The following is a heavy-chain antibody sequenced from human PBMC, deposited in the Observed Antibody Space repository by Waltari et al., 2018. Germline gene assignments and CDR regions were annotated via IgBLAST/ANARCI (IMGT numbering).Heavy chain of an antibody. D-gene: IGHD6-13*01. CDR3: AKGTRIAAAGSRFDY. Sequence: EVQLVESGGGLVQPGGSLRLSCAASGFTFSSYAMSWVRQAPGKGLEWVSAISGSGGSTYYAASVKARVTISRDKSKNTLYLQMNSLRAEDTAVYYCAKGTRIAAAGSRFDYWGQGTLVTVSS. CDR2: ISGSGGST. J-gene: IGHJ4*02. CDR1: GFTFSSYA. V-gene: IGHV3-23*04.